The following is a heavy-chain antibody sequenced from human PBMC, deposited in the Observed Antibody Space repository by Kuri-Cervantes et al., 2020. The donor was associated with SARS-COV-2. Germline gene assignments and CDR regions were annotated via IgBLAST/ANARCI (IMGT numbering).Heavy chain of an antibody. CDR1: GFTFSSYG. V-gene: IGHV3-30*18. J-gene: IGHJ4*02. D-gene: IGHD1-26*01. CDR3: AKGSATSV. CDR2: ISYDGSNK. Sequence: GGSLRLSCAASGFTFSSYGMHWARQAPGKGLEWVAVISYDGSNKYYADSVKGQFTISRDNSKNTLYLQMNSLRAEDTAVYYCAKGSATSVWGQGTLVTVSS.